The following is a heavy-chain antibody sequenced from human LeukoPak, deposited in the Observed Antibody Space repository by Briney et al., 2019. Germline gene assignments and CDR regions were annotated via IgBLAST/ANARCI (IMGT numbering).Heavy chain of an antibody. CDR2: IYDSGDT. V-gene: IGHV4-59*12. CDR3: ARVETRQQLDY. Sequence: SETLSLTCTVSGGSMRSYYWSWIRQTPGKGLEWIGYIYDSGDTNYNPSLKSRVTISVDTSKNQFSLNLSSVTAADTAVYYCARVETRQQLDYWGQGTLVTVSS. J-gene: IGHJ4*02. CDR1: GGSMRSYY. D-gene: IGHD6-13*01.